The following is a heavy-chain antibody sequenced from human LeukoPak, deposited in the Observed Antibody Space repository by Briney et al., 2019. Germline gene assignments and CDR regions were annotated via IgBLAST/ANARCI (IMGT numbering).Heavy chain of an antibody. J-gene: IGHJ6*02. D-gene: IGHD2-8*01. CDR1: GLTFNIYP. CDR3: VKDRPCDTCMPMDA. V-gene: IGHV3-23*01. Sequence: GRSLRLSCTASGLTFNIYPMHWVRQAPGKGLEWVAGLGRTGEYKYYADSVKGRFTISRDNSKDTVSLQMNSLRAEDSAIYYCVKDRPCDTCMPMDAWGQGTTVTVSS. CDR2: LGRTGEYK.